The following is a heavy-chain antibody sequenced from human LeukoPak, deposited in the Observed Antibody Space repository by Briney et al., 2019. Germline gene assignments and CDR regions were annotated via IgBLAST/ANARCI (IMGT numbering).Heavy chain of an antibody. D-gene: IGHD6-13*01. V-gene: IGHV3-23*01. CDR1: GFTFSSYA. CDR3: AKDPKLYSSSWIDY. J-gene: IGHJ4*02. CDR2: ISGSGGST. Sequence: PGGSLRLSCAASGFTFSSYAMSWVRQAPGKGLEWVSAISGSGGSTYYADSVKGRFTISRDNSKTTLYLQMNSLRAEDTPVYYCAKDPKLYSSSWIDYWGQGTLVTVSS.